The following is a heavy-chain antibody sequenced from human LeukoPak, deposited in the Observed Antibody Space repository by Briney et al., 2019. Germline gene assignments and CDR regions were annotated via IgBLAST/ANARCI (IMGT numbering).Heavy chain of an antibody. Sequence: ASVKVSCKASGYTFTGYYMHWVRQAPGQGLEWMGRINPNSGGTNYAQKFQGRVTMTRDTSISTAYMELRSLRSDDTAVYYCARPNGYDFWSGYYSMDVWGQGTTVTVSS. CDR2: INPNSGGT. J-gene: IGHJ6*02. D-gene: IGHD3-3*01. CDR3: ARPNGYDFWSGYYSMDV. V-gene: IGHV1-2*06. CDR1: GYTFTGYY.